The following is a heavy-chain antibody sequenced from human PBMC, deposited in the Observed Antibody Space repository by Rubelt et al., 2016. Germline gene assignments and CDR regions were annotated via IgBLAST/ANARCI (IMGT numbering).Heavy chain of an antibody. V-gene: IGHV3-30*03. D-gene: IGHD5-12*01. CDR1: GGSFNGFY. CDR3: ARSYGYDLGSYFDF. CDR2: ISYDGSDK. Sequence: QVQLQQWGAGQLKPSETLSLTCAVHGGSFNGFYWSWIRQSPGKGLGGVAVISYDGSDKYYVDSVKGRFTISRNNSKNTLFLLMNSLRAEDTAVYDCARSYGYDLGSYFDFWGQGTLVIVSS. J-gene: IGHJ4*02.